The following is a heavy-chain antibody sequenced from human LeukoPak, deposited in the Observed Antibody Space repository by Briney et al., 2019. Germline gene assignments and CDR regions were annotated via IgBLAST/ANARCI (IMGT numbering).Heavy chain of an antibody. D-gene: IGHD3-3*01. CDR3: ARATTIFGVIRDTFDY. V-gene: IGHV3-21*01. CDR1: GFTFSSYI. Sequence: GGSLRLSCAASGFTFSSYIMHWVRQAPGKGLEWVSSISSSRSYIYYADSLKGRFTISRDNAKNSLYLQMNSLRAEDTAVYYCARATTIFGVIRDTFDYWGQGTLVTVSS. J-gene: IGHJ4*02. CDR2: ISSSRSYI.